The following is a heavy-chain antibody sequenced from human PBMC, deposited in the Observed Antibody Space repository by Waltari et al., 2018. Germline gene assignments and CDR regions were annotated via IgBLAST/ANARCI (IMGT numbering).Heavy chain of an antibody. J-gene: IGHJ6*02. Sequence: EAQLSESGGGLVQPGGSLRLSCAASGFPFSTYTMSWVRQAPGKGLGGVSVMGASGLIYYAESVKGRFSISRDNSKNTLYLQMNRLRDEDTAIYYCAKDEGARIAPTYGMDVWGQGTTVTVSS. CDR1: GFPFSTYT. CDR2: MGASGLI. D-gene: IGHD6-13*01. CDR3: AKDEGARIAPTYGMDV. V-gene: IGHV3-23*01.